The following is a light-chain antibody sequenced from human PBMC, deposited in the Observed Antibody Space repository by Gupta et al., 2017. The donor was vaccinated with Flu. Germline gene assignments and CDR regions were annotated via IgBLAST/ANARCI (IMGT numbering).Light chain of an antibody. Sequence: DIVMTQSPDSLAVSLGERATINCKSSQSVLYSSNNKNYLAWYQQKPGQPPKLLIYWASTRESGVPDRFSGSGSVTDFTLTMSSLHAEDVAVYYCQQYASTAYSFGQGTKLEIK. CDR3: QQYASTAYS. V-gene: IGKV4-1*01. CDR2: WAS. CDR1: QSVLYSSNNKNY. J-gene: IGKJ2*03.